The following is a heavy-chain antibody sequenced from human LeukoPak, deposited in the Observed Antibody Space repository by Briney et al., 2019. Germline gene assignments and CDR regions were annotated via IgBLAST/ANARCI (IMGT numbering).Heavy chain of an antibody. CDR1: GFTFSNYW. D-gene: IGHD1-7*01. J-gene: IGHJ4*02. CDR2: IKGDGSST. Sequence: GGSLRLSCAAPGFTFSNYWMHWVRQAPEKGLVWVSRIKGDGSSTSYADSVKGRFTISRDNAKSTLYLQMNSLRAEDTAVYYCAGWDYQHEPHFDYWGQGTLVTVSS. CDR3: AGWDYQHEPHFDY. V-gene: IGHV3-74*01.